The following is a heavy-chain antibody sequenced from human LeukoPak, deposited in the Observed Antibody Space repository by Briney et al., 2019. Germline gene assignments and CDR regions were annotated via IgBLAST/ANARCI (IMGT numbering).Heavy chain of an antibody. D-gene: IGHD5-12*01. Sequence: SQTLSLTCAISGDSVSSNSVAWNWIRQSPSRGLEWLGRTYYRSKWYNDYAVSVKSRITINPDTSKNQFSLQLNSVTPEDTAVYYCARDISTIVDIVATILDYWGQGTLVTVSS. J-gene: IGHJ4*02. CDR2: TYYRSKWYN. CDR1: GDSVSSNSVA. V-gene: IGHV6-1*01. CDR3: ARDISTIVDIVATILDY.